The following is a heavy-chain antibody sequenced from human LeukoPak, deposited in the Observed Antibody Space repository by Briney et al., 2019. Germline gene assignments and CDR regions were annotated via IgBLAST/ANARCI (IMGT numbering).Heavy chain of an antibody. J-gene: IGHJ5*02. D-gene: IGHD3-22*01. Sequence: SETLSLTCTVSGGSMSSYFWSWVRQPAGKGLEWIGRIFGSGSANYNPALNGRVTVSIDTSKNQFSLKLNSVTAADTAVYYCAREGDTSGYHYWFDHCGQGTLVTV. V-gene: IGHV4-4*07. CDR3: AREGDTSGYHYWFDH. CDR1: GGSMSSYF. CDR2: IFGSGSA.